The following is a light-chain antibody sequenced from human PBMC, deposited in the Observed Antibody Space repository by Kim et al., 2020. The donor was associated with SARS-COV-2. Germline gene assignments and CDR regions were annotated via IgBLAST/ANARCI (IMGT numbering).Light chain of an antibody. CDR3: AAWDDRVSGRV. CDR2: RNN. Sequence: GQRVTMSCSGGSSNIEKNYVYWYQQCPGTAPKVLIYRNNERPSGVPDRFSGSKSGTSASLAISGLRSEDEADYYCAAWDDRVSGRVFGGGTKLTVL. J-gene: IGLJ3*02. V-gene: IGLV1-47*01. CDR1: SSNIEKNY.